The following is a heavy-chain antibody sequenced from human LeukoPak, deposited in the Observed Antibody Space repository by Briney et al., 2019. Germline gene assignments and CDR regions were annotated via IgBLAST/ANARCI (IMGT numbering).Heavy chain of an antibody. D-gene: IGHD3-22*01. CDR3: AKGGITMIVVVIQDYFEY. Sequence: GGCLMQSCAASGFTFSSYAMSWVRQAPGKGLEWVSAISGSGGSTYYADSVKGRFTISRDNSKNTLYLQMNSLRAEDTAVYYCAKGGITMIVVVIQDYFEYWGPVNLGSVSS. CDR1: GFTFSSYA. CDR2: ISGSGGST. V-gene: IGHV3-23*01. J-gene: IGHJ4*02.